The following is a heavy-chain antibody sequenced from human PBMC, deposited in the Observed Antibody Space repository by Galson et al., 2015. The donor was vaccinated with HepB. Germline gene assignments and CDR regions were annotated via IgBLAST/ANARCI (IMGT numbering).Heavy chain of an antibody. CDR1: GFTFSSYW. CDR3: ARWLNYYDSSGYYYGLGIDY. CDR2: IKQDGSEK. J-gene: IGHJ4*02. V-gene: IGHV3-7*03. Sequence: SLRLSCAASGFTFSSYWMSWVRQAPGKGLEWVANIKQDGSEKYYVDSVKGRFTISRDNAKNSLYLQMSSLRAEDTAVYYCARWLNYYDSSGYYYGLGIDYWGQGTLVTVSS. D-gene: IGHD3-22*01.